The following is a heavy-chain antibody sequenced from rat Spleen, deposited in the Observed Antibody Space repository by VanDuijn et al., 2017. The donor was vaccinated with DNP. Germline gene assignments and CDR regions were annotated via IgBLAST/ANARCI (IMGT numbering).Heavy chain of an antibody. V-gene: IGHV5-7*01. CDR1: GFTFSDYH. D-gene: IGHD1-7*01. CDR3: TRHDGYDPFDY. Sequence: EVHLVESGGGLVQPGRSLKLSCEASGFTFSDYHMAWVRQAPKKGLEWVATVSYDGSSTYYRDSVKGRFTISRDNAKNTLYLQMDSLRSEDTAAYFCTRHDGYDPFDYWGQGVMVTVSS. CDR2: VSYDGSST. J-gene: IGHJ2*01.